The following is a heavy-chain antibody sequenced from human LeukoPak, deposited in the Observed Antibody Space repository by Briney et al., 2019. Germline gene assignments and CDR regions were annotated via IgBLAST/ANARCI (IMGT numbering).Heavy chain of an antibody. CDR2: INRDGSQK. V-gene: IGHV3-7*01. Sequence: GGSLRLSCAASGFSLSAYWMTWVRQAPGKGLEWVANINRDGSQKNHMDSVKGRFTISRDNAKNSLYLQMNSLRAEDTAVYYCANHLACGSTSCPPFDYWGQGTLVTVSS. J-gene: IGHJ4*02. D-gene: IGHD2-2*01. CDR1: GFSLSAYW. CDR3: ANHLACGSTSCPPFDY.